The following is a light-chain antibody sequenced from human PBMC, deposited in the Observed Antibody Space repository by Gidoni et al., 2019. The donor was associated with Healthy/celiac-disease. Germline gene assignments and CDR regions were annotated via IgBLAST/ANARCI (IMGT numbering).Light chain of an antibody. Sequence: SSELTQDPAVSVALGQTVRITCQGDSLRSYYASWYKQKPGQAPVLVIYGKNNRPSGIPDRFSGSSSGNTASLTIPGAQAEDEADYYCNSRDSSGNHRWVFGGGTKLTVL. CDR2: GKN. CDR1: SLRSYY. J-gene: IGLJ3*02. CDR3: NSRDSSGNHRWV. V-gene: IGLV3-19*01.